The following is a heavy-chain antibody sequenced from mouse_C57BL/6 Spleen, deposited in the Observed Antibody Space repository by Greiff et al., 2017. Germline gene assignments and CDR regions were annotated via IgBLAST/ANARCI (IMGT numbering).Heavy chain of an antibody. V-gene: IGHV1-80*01. Sequence: VQLQESGAELVKPGASVKISCKASGYAFSSYWMNWVKQRPGKGLEWIGQIYPGDGDTNYNGKFKGKATLTADKSSSTAYMQLSSLTSEDSAVYFCAIPFITTVVAPFDYWGQGTTLTVSS. J-gene: IGHJ2*01. D-gene: IGHD1-1*01. CDR3: AIPFITTVVAPFDY. CDR2: IYPGDGDT. CDR1: GYAFSSYW.